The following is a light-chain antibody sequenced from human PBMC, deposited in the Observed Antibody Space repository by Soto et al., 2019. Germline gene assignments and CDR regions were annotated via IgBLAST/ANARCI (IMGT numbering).Light chain of an antibody. CDR3: QQYGSSPRP. CDR1: QSVRSSY. V-gene: IGKV3-20*01. J-gene: IGKJ1*01. CDR2: AAS. Sequence: IVITQSPATLSLSPGDSATLSCRASQSVRSSYLAWYQQTPGQTPRLLIYAASSRATGIPDRFSGSGSGTDFSLTISRLEAEDFAVYYCQQYGSSPRPFGQGTKLDI.